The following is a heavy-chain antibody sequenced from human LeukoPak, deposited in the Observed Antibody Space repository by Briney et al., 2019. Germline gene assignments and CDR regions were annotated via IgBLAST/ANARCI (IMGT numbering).Heavy chain of an antibody. CDR3: ARGGGSSCRRDY. V-gene: IGHV3-74*01. D-gene: IGHD3-16*01. J-gene: IGHJ4*02. Sequence: GGSLRLSCAASGFTFSSYWMHWVRQAPGKGLVWVSRINTDGSSTSYADSVKGRFTISRDNAKNTLYLQMNSLRAEDTAVYYCARGGGSSCRRDYWGQGTLVTVSS. CDR2: INTDGSST. CDR1: GFTFSSYW.